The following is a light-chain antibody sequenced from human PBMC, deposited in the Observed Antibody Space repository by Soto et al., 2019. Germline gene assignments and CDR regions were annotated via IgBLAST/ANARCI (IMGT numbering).Light chain of an antibody. CDR2: EVS. V-gene: IGLV2-18*02. J-gene: IGLJ1*01. Sequence: QSALTQPPSVSGSPGQSVAISCSGTSSDVGSYNRVSWYQQPPGTAPKVMIYEVSNRPAGVPDRFSGSKSGNAASLTSAGLQAEDEDDYYCSSFTSTSTYVFGTGTKVTVL. CDR3: SSFTSTSTYV. CDR1: SSDVGSYNR.